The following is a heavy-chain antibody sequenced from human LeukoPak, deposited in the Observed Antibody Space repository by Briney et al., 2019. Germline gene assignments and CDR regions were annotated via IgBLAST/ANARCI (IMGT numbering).Heavy chain of an antibody. CDR1: GFTFSSYS. D-gene: IGHD1-7*01. CDR3: ARAHNWKYGSFDF. J-gene: IGHJ4*02. CDR2: ISSSSSYI. V-gene: IGHV3-21*01. Sequence: GGSLRLSCAASGFTFSSYSMNWVRQAPGKGLEWVSCISSSSSYIYYADSVKGRFTICRDNAKNSLYLQMNSLRAEDTAVYYCARAHNWKYGSFDFWGQGTLVTVSS.